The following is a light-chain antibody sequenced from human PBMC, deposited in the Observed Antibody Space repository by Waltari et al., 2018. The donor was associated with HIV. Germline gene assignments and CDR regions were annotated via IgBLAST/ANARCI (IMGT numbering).Light chain of an antibody. CDR1: SSNIGAGSH. V-gene: IGLV1-40*01. CDR3: QSHDSSLSGYV. J-gene: IGLJ1*01. CDR2: GNS. Sequence: QSVLTHPPSVSGAPGQRVAIPCTGSSSNIGAGSHVHWYQQLPGTSPKLLIYGNSSRPSGVPDRCSGSKSGTSASLAITGLQAEDEADYHCQSHDSSLSGYVFGTGTKVTVL.